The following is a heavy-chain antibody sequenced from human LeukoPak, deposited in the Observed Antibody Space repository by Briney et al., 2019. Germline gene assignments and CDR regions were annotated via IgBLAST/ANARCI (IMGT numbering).Heavy chain of an antibody. D-gene: IGHD6-13*01. CDR2: ISGSGGST. CDR3: AKVLVPTQRRVAAAGSFDY. V-gene: IGHV3-23*01. J-gene: IGHJ4*02. CDR1: GFTFSSYA. Sequence: GGSLRLSCAASGFTFSSYAMSWVRQAPGKGLEWVSAISGSGGSTYYADSVKGRFTISRDNSKNTLYLQMNSLRAEDTAVYYCAKVLVPTQRRVAAAGSFDYWGQGTLVTVSS.